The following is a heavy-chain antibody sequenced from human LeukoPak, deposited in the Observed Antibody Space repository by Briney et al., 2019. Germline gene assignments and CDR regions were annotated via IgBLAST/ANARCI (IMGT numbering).Heavy chain of an antibody. CDR2: ISSSSSYI. V-gene: IGHV3-21*01. J-gene: IGHJ4*02. Sequence: PGGSLRLSCAASGFTFSSYSMNWVRQAPGKGLEWVSSISSSSSYIYYTDSVKGRFTISRDNAKKSLYLQMNSLRAEDTAVYYCARDWGLVGATPFDYWGQGTLVTVSS. CDR3: ARDWGLVGATPFDY. CDR1: GFTFSSYS. D-gene: IGHD1-26*01.